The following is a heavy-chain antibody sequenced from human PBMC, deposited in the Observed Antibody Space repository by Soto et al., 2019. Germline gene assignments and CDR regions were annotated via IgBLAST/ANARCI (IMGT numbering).Heavy chain of an antibody. Sequence: TVRVSCKLSGDTFTRYYIHWVRQAPGQGLEWMGRINPNSGDTKYAQSFQGRVTMTRDTSINTAYMELSRLRSDDTAVYYCARGGGSSFFDYWGQGILVTVSS. CDR3: ARGGGSSFFDY. V-gene: IGHV1-2*06. J-gene: IGHJ4*02. CDR2: INPNSGDT. CDR1: GDTFTRYY. D-gene: IGHD2-2*01.